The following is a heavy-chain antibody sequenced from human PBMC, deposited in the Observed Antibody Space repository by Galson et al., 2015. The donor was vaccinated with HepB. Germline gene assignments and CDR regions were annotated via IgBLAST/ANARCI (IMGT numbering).Heavy chain of an antibody. CDR2: ISWNSGRI. V-gene: IGHV3-9*01. CDR1: GFTFDDYA. J-gene: IGHJ4*02. Sequence: TLRLSCAASGFTFDDYAMHWVRQTPGKGLEWVSGISWNSGRIGYADSVKGRFTISRDNAKNSLYLQMNSLRGEDTALYFCAKATEGFVGVFDFWGQGTLVPVSA. D-gene: IGHD3-16*01. CDR3: AKATEGFVGVFDF.